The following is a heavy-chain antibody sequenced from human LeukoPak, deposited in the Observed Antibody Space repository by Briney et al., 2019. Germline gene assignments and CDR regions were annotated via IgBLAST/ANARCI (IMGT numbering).Heavy chain of an antibody. CDR1: GFTFSSYS. Sequence: GGSLRLSCAASGFTFSSYSMNWVRQAPGKGLEWVLGISGSGSSTYYADSVKGRFTISRDNSKNTLYLQMNSLRAEDTAVYYCAKDRLQDYYDSSGYYYSPGGDYWGQGTLVTVSS. V-gene: IGHV3-23*01. J-gene: IGHJ4*02. CDR2: ISGSGSST. D-gene: IGHD3-22*01. CDR3: AKDRLQDYYDSSGYYYSPGGDY.